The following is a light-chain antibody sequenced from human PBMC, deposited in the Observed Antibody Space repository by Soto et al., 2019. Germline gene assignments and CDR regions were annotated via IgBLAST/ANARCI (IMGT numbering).Light chain of an antibody. V-gene: IGLV2-8*01. Sequence: QSALTQPPSAYGSPGQSVTISCIGTSSDVGGYNYVSWYQQHPAKAPKLMIYEVSNRPSGVPDRFSGSKSGNTASLTVSGLQAEDEADYYCSSYAASNNLGVFGGGTKLTVL. CDR3: SSYAASNNLGV. CDR1: SSDVGGYNY. J-gene: IGLJ2*01. CDR2: EVS.